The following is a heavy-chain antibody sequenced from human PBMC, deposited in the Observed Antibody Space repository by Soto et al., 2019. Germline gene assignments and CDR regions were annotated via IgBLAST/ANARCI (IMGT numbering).Heavy chain of an antibody. CDR2: ISWNSGTK. CDR3: VKDVIGYCSAGNCFPDSYFDY. Sequence: EVQLVESGGGCVQPGRSLRLSCAASGFTFDDYAMHWVRQAPGKGLEWVSGISWNSGTKGYADSVKGRFTISRDNAKNSLYLQMSGLRAEDTAFYYCVKDVIGYCSAGNCFPDSYFDYWGQGALVTVSS. CDR1: GFTFDDYA. V-gene: IGHV3-9*01. J-gene: IGHJ4*02. D-gene: IGHD2-15*01.